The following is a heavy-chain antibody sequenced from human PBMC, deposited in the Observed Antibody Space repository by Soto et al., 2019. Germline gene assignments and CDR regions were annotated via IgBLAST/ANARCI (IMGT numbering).Heavy chain of an antibody. Sequence: SETLSLTCTVSGGSISSYYWSWIRQPPGKGLEWIGYIYYSGSTNYNPSLKSRVTISVDTSKNQFSLKLSSVTAADTAVYYCAREWELELGFDYWGQGTLVTVSS. J-gene: IGHJ4*02. CDR1: GGSISSYY. D-gene: IGHD1-7*01. CDR2: IYYSGST. V-gene: IGHV4-59*12. CDR3: AREWELELGFDY.